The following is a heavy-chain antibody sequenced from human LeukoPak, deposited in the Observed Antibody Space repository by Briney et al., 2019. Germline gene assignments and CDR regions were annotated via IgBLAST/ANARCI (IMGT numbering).Heavy chain of an antibody. CDR2: FDPEDGET. D-gene: IGHD5-24*01. J-gene: IGHJ4*02. CDR3: ATDGYNLGGFDY. CDR1: GYTLTELS. Sequence: ASVTVSFTFSGYTLTELSMHWVRQAPGKGREWMGGFDPEDGETIYAQKFQGRVTMTEDTSTDTAYMELSSLRSEDTAVYYCATDGYNLGGFDYWGQGTLVTVSS. V-gene: IGHV1-24*01.